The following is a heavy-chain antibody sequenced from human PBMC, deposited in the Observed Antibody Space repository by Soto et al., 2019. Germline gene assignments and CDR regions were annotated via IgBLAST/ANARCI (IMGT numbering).Heavy chain of an antibody. V-gene: IGHV1-8*01. Sequence: ASVKVSCKASGYTFTSYDINWVRQATGQGLEWMGWMNPNSGNTGYAQKFQGRVTMTRNTSISTAYMELSSLRSEDTAVYYCARGVRKQQLVDYYYYYMDVWGKGTTVTVSS. CDR3: ARGVRKQQLVDYYYYYMDV. J-gene: IGHJ6*03. CDR1: GYTFTSYD. CDR2: MNPNSGNT. D-gene: IGHD6-13*01.